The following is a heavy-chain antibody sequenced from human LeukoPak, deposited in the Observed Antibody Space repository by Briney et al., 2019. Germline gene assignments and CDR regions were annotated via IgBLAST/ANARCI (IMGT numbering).Heavy chain of an antibody. CDR1: GYTFTSYY. D-gene: IGHD2-2*01. V-gene: IGHV1-46*01. CDR3: ARAHCSSTSCYHNDAFDI. J-gene: IGHJ3*02. CDR2: INPSGGST. Sequence: ASVKVSCKPSGYTFTSYYMHWVRQAPGQGLEWMGIINPSGGSTSYAQKFQGRVTITTDESTSTAYMELSSLRSEDTAVYYCARAHCSSTSCYHNDAFDIWGQGTMVTVSS.